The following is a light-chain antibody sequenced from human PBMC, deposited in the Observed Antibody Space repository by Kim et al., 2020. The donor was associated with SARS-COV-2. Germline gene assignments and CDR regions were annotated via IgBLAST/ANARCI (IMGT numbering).Light chain of an antibody. Sequence: DIQMTQSPSTLSASVGDRVTITCRASQSISSWLAWYQQIPGKAPKLLIYKASTLEGGVPSRFSGSGSGTEFTLTISSLQPDDFATYYCQQYSSYPGTFGKGTKVDIK. CDR1: QSISSW. J-gene: IGKJ1*01. CDR2: KAS. CDR3: QQYSSYPGT. V-gene: IGKV1-5*03.